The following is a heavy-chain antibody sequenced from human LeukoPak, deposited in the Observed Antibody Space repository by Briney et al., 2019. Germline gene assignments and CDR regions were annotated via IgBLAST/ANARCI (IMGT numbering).Heavy chain of an antibody. Sequence: SETLSLTCTVSGGSISSSSYYWGWIRQPPGKGLEWIGSIYYSGSTYYNPSLKSRVTISVDTSKNQFSLKLSSVTAADTAVYYCARRSPTDTSCYDYWGQGTLVTVSS. CDR2: IYYSGST. D-gene: IGHD2-2*01. CDR1: GGSISSSSYY. CDR3: ARRSPTDTSCYDY. J-gene: IGHJ4*02. V-gene: IGHV4-39*01.